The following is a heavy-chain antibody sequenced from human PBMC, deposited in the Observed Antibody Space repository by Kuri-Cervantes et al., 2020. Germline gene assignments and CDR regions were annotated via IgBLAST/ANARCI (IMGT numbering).Heavy chain of an antibody. CDR2: ISWDGGST. D-gene: IGHD2-15*01. CDR1: GFTFDDYA. J-gene: IGHJ6*02. V-gene: IGHV3-43D*04. Sequence: GESLKISCAASGFTFDDYAMHWVRQAPGKGLEWVSLISWDGGSTYYADSVKGRFTISRDNSKNTLYLQMNSLRAEDTAVYYCARDKVVVVVAATYYYYYGMDVWGQGTTVTVSS. CDR3: ARDKVVVVVAATYYYYYGMDV.